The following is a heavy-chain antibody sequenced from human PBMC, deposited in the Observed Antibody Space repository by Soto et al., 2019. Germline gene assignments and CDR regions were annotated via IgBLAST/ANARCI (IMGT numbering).Heavy chain of an antibody. J-gene: IGHJ1*01. D-gene: IGHD2-2*01. V-gene: IGHV1-69*01. CDR3: ALRNCSCTICYPAEYFQH. Sequence: QVQLVQSGAEVKKPGSSVKVSCKASGGTFSSYAISWVRQAPGQGLEWMGGIIPIFGTANYAQKFQGRVTITADESTSTAYMELSSLRSEDTAVYYCALRNCSCTICYPAEYFQHWGQGTLVTVSS. CDR1: GGTFSSYA. CDR2: IIPIFGTA.